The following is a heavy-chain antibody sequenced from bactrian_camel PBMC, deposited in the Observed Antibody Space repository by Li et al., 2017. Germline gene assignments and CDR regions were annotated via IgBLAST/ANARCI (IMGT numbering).Heavy chain of an antibody. CDR3: AARVDCLRLEVGAPVFNI. CDR2: IASGSTYR. Sequence: HVQLVESGGDSVQAGESLRLSCLASGSGFSFSDHHMSWVRQAPGKGLEWVSSIASGSTYRSYTDSVKGRFTISKDKAKDTVYLQMNGLRPEDTAMYYCAARVDCLRLEVGAPVFNIWGQGTQVTVS. D-gene: IGHD1*01. J-gene: IGHJ4*01. CDR1: GFSFSDHH. V-gene: IGHV3-2*01.